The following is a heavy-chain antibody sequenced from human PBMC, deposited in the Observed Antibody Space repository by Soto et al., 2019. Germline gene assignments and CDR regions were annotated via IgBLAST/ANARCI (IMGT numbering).Heavy chain of an antibody. CDR1: GDSLGGGSYY. J-gene: IGHJ4*02. Sequence: SETLSLTSTVSGDSLGGGSYYWPWIRQHPGKGLEWIAYIYTTGSTYYNPSLKSRVGISVDTSKNQFSLKLSSVTAADTAVYYCARGIPVSGSFDYWGQGTLVTVSS. V-gene: IGHV4-31*03. D-gene: IGHD6-19*01. CDR3: ARGIPVSGSFDY. CDR2: IYTTGST.